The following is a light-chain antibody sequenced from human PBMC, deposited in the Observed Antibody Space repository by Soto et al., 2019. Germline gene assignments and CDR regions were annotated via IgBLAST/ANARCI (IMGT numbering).Light chain of an antibody. J-gene: IGKJ5*01. CDR1: QSINTY. CDR3: QQSSIAPIT. Sequence: IHLTQFPSSLSASVGDRVAITCRTSQSINTYLNWYQQKPGRAPNLLIYAASSLQSGIPSRFTGSGAGTDFTLTITGLQPEDFATYYCQQSSIAPITFGQGTRLEI. CDR2: AAS. V-gene: IGKV1-39*01.